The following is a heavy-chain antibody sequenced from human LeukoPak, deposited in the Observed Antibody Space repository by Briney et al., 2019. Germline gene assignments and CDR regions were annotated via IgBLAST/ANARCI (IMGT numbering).Heavy chain of an antibody. J-gene: IGHJ6*02. V-gene: IGHV5-51*01. D-gene: IGHD6-19*01. CDR2: IYPGDSDT. Sequence: GESLKISCKGSGYSFTSYWIGWVRQMPGKGLEWMGIIYPGDSDTRYSPSFQGQVTISADKSISTAYLQWSSLKASDTAMYYCARHGAVGGGLGLRSPYYYYYGMDVWGQGTTVTVSS. CDR3: ARHGAVGGGLGLRSPYYYYYGMDV. CDR1: GYSFTSYW.